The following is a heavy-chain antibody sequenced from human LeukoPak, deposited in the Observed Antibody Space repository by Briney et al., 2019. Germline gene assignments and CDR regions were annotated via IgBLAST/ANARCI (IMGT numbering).Heavy chain of an antibody. J-gene: IGHJ1*01. Sequence: PSETLSLTCTVSGGSISSGSYYWSWIRQPAGKGLEWIGRIYTSGSTNYNPSLKSRVTISVDTSKNQFSLKLSSVTAADTAVYYCARDLSSHQHWGQGTLVTVSS. CDR1: GGSISSGSYY. V-gene: IGHV4-61*02. CDR3: ARDLSSHQH. CDR2: IYTSGST.